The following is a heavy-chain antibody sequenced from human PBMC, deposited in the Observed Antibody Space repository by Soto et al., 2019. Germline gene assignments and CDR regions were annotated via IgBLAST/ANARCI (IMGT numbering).Heavy chain of an antibody. V-gene: IGHV4-34*01. D-gene: IGHD3-3*01. CDR3: ARTTGIWSGYWYYYYYGMDV. J-gene: IGHJ6*02. CDR1: GGSFSGYY. Sequence: PSETLSLTCAVYGGSFSGYYWSWIRQPPGKGLEWIGEINHSGSTNYNPSLKSRVTISVDTSKNQFSLKLSSVTAADTAVYYCARTTGIWSGYWYYYYYGMDVWGQGTTVTVSS. CDR2: INHSGST.